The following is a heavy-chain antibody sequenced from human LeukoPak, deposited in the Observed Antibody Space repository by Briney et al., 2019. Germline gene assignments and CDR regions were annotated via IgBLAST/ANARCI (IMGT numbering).Heavy chain of an antibody. CDR3: TLYSY. V-gene: IGHV3-23*01. CDR2: ISDIGDAT. J-gene: IGHJ4*02. CDR1: GFTFSSHG. D-gene: IGHD2-21*01. Sequence: GGSLRLSCAASGFTFSSHGMSWVRQAPGKGLEWISHISDIGDATYYADSVKGRSTISRDNSKNTVYLQMNGLRAEDTAVYYCTLYSYWGQGTLVTVSS.